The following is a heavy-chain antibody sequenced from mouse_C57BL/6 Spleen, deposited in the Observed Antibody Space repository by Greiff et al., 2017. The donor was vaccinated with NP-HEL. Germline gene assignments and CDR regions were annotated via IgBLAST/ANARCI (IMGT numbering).Heavy chain of an antibody. V-gene: IGHV1-84*01. CDR3: ARKNYYGSSYDYFDY. D-gene: IGHD1-1*01. CDR1: GYTFTDYY. Sequence: QVHVKQSGPELVKPGASVKISCKASGYTFTDYYINWVKQRPGQGLEWIGWIYPGSGNTKYNEKFKGKATLTVDTSSSTAYMQLSSLTSEDSAVYFCARKNYYGSSYDYFDYWGQGTTLTVSS. J-gene: IGHJ2*01. CDR2: IYPGSGNT.